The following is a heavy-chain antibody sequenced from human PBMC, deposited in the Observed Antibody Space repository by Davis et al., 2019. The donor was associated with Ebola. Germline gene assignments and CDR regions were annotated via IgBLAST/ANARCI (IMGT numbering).Heavy chain of an antibody. CDR3: VANTSSSPWFDP. CDR2: IYYTGSP. V-gene: IGHV4-39*07. J-gene: IGHJ5*02. D-gene: IGHD1-26*01. CDR1: GGSVTSPSHY. Sequence: PSETLSLTCSVSGGSVTSPSHYWGWIRQPPGTGLEWIATIYYTGSPYLNPSLKSRVTISLDRSKNHFSLNLQSVTAADTAVYYCVANTSSSPWFDPWGQGTQVIVSS.